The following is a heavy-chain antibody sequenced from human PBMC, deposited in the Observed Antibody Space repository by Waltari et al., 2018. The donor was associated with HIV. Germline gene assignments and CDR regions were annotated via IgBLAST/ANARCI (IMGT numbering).Heavy chain of an antibody. D-gene: IGHD6-13*01. CDR2: FEPEDGET. V-gene: IGHV1-24*01. Sequence: QVQLVQSGAEVKKPGASVKVSCKVSGYTLTELSMHWVRQAPGNGLEWMGGFEPEDGETSYARKFQGRVTMTEDTSTDTAYMGLSSLRSEDTAVYYCATAPLTLAPRDVASSSWPDWGQGTLVTVSS. J-gene: IGHJ4*02. CDR1: GYTLTELS. CDR3: ATAPLTLAPRDVASSSWPD.